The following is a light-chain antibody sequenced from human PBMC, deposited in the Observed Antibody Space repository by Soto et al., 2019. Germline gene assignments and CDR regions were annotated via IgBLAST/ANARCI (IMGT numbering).Light chain of an antibody. Sequence: EIVLTQSPGILSLSPGERATLSCRASQSVSSSSLAWYQQKPGQAPRLLVYGASSRATGIPDRFSGSGSGTDFTLTISRLEPEDFEVYYCQQYGGSPLVTFGQGTKLEIK. J-gene: IGKJ2*01. V-gene: IGKV3-20*01. CDR3: QQYGGSPLVT. CDR1: QSVSSSS. CDR2: GAS.